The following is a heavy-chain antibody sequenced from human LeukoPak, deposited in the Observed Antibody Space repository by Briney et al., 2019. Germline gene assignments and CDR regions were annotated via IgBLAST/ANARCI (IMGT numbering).Heavy chain of an antibody. CDR2: ISGSGGST. Sequence: PGGSLRLSCAVSGFTFSTYAMNWVRQAPGKGLEWVSVISGSGGSTYYADSVKGRFTISRDNSKNTLYLQMNSLRAEDTAVYYCAKDITMVVGFDPWGQGTLVTVSS. D-gene: IGHD3-10*01. CDR1: GFTFSTYA. CDR3: AKDITMVVGFDP. J-gene: IGHJ5*02. V-gene: IGHV3-23*01.